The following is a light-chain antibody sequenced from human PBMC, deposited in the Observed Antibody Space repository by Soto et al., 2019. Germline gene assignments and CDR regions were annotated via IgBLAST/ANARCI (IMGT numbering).Light chain of an antibody. V-gene: IGKV1-39*01. CDR2: AAF. CDR3: QQSYSTHIT. Sequence: DIQMTQSPSTLSASVGDRVTITCRASQSISSWLAWYQQKPGKASKLLIYAAFSLQSGVPSRFRGSGSGTDFTLTISSLQPEDFATYYCQQSYSTHITFGQGTRLEIK. J-gene: IGKJ5*01. CDR1: QSISSW.